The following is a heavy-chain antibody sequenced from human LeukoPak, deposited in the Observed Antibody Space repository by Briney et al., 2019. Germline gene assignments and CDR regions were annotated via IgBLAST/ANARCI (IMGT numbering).Heavy chain of an antibody. D-gene: IGHD3-10*01. CDR3: AAMVRGVGFDP. Sequence: GRSLRLSCAASGFTFSSYGMHWVRQAPGKGLEWVAVISYDGSNKYYADSVKGRFTISRDNSKNTLYLQMNSLRAEDTAVYYCAAMVRGVGFDPWGQGTLVTVSS. CDR1: GFTFSSYG. V-gene: IGHV3-30*03. J-gene: IGHJ5*02. CDR2: ISYDGSNK.